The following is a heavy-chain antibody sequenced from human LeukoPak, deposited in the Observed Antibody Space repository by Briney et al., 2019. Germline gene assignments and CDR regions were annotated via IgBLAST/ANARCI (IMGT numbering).Heavy chain of an antibody. V-gene: IGHV4-34*01. CDR1: GGSFSGYY. J-gene: IGHJ6*02. CDR3: ARGRVSGYSGMDV. CDR2: INHSGST. D-gene: IGHD5-12*01. Sequence: PSETLSLTCAVYGGSFSGYYWSWIRQPPGKGLERIGEINHSGSTNYNPSLKSRVTISVDTSKNQFSLKLSSVTAADTAVYYCARGRVSGYSGMDVWGQGTTVTVSS.